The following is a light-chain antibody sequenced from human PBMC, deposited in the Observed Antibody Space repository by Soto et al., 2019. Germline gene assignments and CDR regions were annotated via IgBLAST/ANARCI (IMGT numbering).Light chain of an antibody. J-gene: IGKJ5*01. Sequence: EIVLTQSPATLSLSPGERATLSCRASQTVSSYLLWYQQKRGQAPRLLIYDASNRATGIPARFSGSGSGTDFTLTISSLEPEEFAVYYCQQRMNWPLTFGQGTRLEIK. V-gene: IGKV3-11*01. CDR3: QQRMNWPLT. CDR1: QTVSSY. CDR2: DAS.